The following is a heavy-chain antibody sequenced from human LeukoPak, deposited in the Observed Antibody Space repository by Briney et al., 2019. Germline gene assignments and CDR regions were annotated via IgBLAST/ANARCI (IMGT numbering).Heavy chain of an antibody. CDR2: ISDSGGST. Sequence: GGSLRLPCAASGFTFSNYDMSWVRQAPGKGLEWVSSISDSGGSTYYADSVKGRFTISRDNSKNTLYLQMTNLRAADTAVYYCAKDLSRAVAADWFDPWDQGSLVTVSS. D-gene: IGHD6-19*01. J-gene: IGHJ5*02. V-gene: IGHV3-23*01. CDR3: AKDLSRAVAADWFDP. CDR1: GFTFSNYD.